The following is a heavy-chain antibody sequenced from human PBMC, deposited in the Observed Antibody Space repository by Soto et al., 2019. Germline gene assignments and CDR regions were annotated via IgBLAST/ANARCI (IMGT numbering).Heavy chain of an antibody. D-gene: IGHD3-16*02. CDR3: ARSHYDYIWGSYHPIDY. V-gene: IGHV4-39*01. J-gene: IGHJ4*02. CDR2: IYYSGST. Sequence: QLQLQESGPGLVKPSETLSLTCTVSGGSISSSSYYWGWIRQPPGKGLEWIGSIYYSGSTYYNPSLKSRVTISVDTSKNQFSLKLSSVTAADTAVYYCARSHYDYIWGSYHPIDYWGQGTLVTVSS. CDR1: GGSISSSSYY.